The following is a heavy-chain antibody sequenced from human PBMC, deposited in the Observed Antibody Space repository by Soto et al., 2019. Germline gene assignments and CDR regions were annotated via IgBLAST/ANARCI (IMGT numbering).Heavy chain of an antibody. CDR1: RFASLW. CDR2: IYPGDSDT. Sequence: RFASLWSGWVSQKTRKGLEWMGIIYPGDSDTRYSPSFQGQVTISADKSISTAYLQWSSLKASVTAMYYCATQDDNGDYVAAFAIWGQGTMVTVSS. CDR3: ATQDDNGDYVAAFAI. J-gene: IGHJ3*02. D-gene: IGHD4-17*01. V-gene: IGHV5-51*01.